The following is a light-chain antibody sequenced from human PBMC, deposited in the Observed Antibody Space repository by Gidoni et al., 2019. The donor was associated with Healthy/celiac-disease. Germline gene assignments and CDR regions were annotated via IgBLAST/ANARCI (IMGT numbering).Light chain of an antibody. V-gene: IGKV1-9*01. CDR1: QGISSY. CDR3: QQLNSYLT. J-gene: IGKJ4*01. Sequence: DIQLTQSPPFLSASVGDRVTITCRASQGISSYLAWYQQKPGKAPKLLIYAASTLQSGVPSRFSGSGSGTEFTLTISSLQPEDFATYYCQQLNSYLTFXGXTKVXIK. CDR2: AAS.